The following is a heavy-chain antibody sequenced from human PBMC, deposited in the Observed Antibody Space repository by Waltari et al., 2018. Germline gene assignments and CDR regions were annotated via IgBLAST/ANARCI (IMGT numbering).Heavy chain of an antibody. J-gene: IGHJ4*02. CDR1: GDSMSSNDL. CDR3: ARDRGRGLYLDT. V-gene: IGHV4-4*03. D-gene: IGHD1-26*01. Sequence: QLQLEQSGPGLVKPPESLSLPCAVPGDSMSSNDLWNWVRQSPGKGLEWIGQGNRSGKTNYNPSLASRVTVSIDTSKNEFSLTMPSPTAADTAIYYCARDRGRGLYLDTWGQGTLVTVSP. CDR2: GNRSGKT.